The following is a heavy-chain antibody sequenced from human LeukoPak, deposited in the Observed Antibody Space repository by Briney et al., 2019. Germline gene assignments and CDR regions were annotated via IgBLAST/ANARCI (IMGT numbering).Heavy chain of an antibody. CDR3: ARDRELGY. D-gene: IGHD1-26*01. CDR1: GGSISSYY. CDR2: IYYSGST. V-gene: IGHV4-59*01. Sequence: PSETLSFTCTVSGGSISSYYWSWIRQPPGKGLEWIGYIYYSGSTNYNPSLKSRVTISVDTSKNQFSLKLSSVTAADTAVYYCARDRELGYWGQGTLVTVSS. J-gene: IGHJ4*02.